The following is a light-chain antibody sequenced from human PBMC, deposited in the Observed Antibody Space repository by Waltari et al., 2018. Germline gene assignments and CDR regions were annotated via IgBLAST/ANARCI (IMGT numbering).Light chain of an antibody. V-gene: IGKV3-20*01. Sequence: EIVLTPFPGILSLSPGDTATLPCRASQSVINNYLAWYQQKPGQAPRPLLWGASSRATGIPDRFMGGGSGTDFTLTFSSLELEDFAVYFCQQYGNSPLTFGGGTEVEFK. J-gene: IGKJ4*01. CDR2: GAS. CDR1: QSVINNY. CDR3: QQYGNSPLT.